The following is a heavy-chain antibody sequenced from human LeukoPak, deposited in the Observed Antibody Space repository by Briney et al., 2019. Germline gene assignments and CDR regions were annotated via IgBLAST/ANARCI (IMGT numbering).Heavy chain of an antibody. CDR1: GFTFSSYS. D-gene: IGHD6-13*01. V-gene: IGHV3-21*01. CDR2: ISSTGSYI. Sequence: GGSLRLSCAASGFTFSSYSMNWVRQAPGKGLEWVSSISSTGSYIYYADSLKGRFTISRDNAKNSLFLQMNSLRADDTAVYYCARERFVGVAGRFFDYWGQGSPVTVSS. J-gene: IGHJ4*02. CDR3: ARERFVGVAGRFFDY.